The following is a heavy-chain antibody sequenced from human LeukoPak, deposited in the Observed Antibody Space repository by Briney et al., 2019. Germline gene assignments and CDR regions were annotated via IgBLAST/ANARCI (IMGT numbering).Heavy chain of an antibody. CDR2: IYPGDSDT. CDR1: GYSFTSYW. D-gene: IGHD2-2*01. J-gene: IGHJ5*02. V-gene: IGHV5-51*01. Sequence: GESLKISCKGSGYSFTSYWIVWVRQMPGKGLEWMGMIYPGDSDTRYSPSFQGQVTISADKSISTAYLQWSSLKASDTAMYYCARLRGYCSSTSCSAPYNWFDPWGQGTLVTVSS. CDR3: ARLRGYCSSTSCSAPYNWFDP.